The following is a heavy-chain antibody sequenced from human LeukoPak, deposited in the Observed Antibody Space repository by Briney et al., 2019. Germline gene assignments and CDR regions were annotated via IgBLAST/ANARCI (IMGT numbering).Heavy chain of an antibody. V-gene: IGHV3-23*01. CDR3: AKDPNGDYVGAFDI. Sequence: GGSLRLSCAASRFTLSSYAMTWVRQAPGKGLEWVSSISGSGGSTYYGDSVKGRFTISRDNSKNTLYPQMNSLRAEDTAVYYCAKDPNGDYVGAFDIWGQGTMVTVSS. CDR2: ISGSGGST. CDR1: RFTLSSYA. D-gene: IGHD4-17*01. J-gene: IGHJ3*02.